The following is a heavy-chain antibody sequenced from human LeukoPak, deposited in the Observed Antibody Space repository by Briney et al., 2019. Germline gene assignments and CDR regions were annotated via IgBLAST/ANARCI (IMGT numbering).Heavy chain of an antibody. Sequence: PGGSLRLSCAASGFTFSSYGMHWVRQAPGKGLEWVAFIRYDGSNKYYADSVKGRFTISRDNSKNTLYLQMNSLRAEDMAVYYCAKHLGDIVVVPSPDFDYWGQGTLVTVSS. D-gene: IGHD2-2*01. V-gene: IGHV3-30*02. CDR3: AKHLGDIVVVPSPDFDY. CDR2: IRYDGSNK. J-gene: IGHJ4*02. CDR1: GFTFSSYG.